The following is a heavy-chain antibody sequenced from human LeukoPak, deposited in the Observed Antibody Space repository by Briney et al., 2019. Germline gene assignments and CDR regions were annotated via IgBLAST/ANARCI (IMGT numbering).Heavy chain of an antibody. CDR1: GYTFTGYY. Sequence: APVKVSCKASGYTFTGYYMHWVRQAPGQGLEWMGRINPNSGGTNYAQKFQGRVTMTRDTSISTAYMELSRLRSDDTAVYYCARDHVLRYFDWPRMSYYYYGMDVWGQGTTVTVSS. J-gene: IGHJ6*02. CDR2: INPNSGGT. V-gene: IGHV1-2*06. D-gene: IGHD3-9*01. CDR3: ARDHVLRYFDWPRMSYYYYGMDV.